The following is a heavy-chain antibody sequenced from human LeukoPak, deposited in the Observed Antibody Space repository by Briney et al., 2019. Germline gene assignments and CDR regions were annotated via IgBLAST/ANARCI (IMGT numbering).Heavy chain of an antibody. CDR1: GYTFTNFW. D-gene: IGHD1-26*01. J-gene: IGHJ4*02. V-gene: IGHV5-51*01. CDR3: ARRSLESGSHFLMGDPGPFDS. Sequence: GESLKISCKGSGYTFTNFWIAWVRQIPGKGLEWMGIIYPGDSDTRYSPSFQGQVTISVDKSISTAYLQWNSLKASDSGIYYCARRSLESGSHFLMGDPGPFDSWGQGTLVIVSS. CDR2: IYPGDSDT.